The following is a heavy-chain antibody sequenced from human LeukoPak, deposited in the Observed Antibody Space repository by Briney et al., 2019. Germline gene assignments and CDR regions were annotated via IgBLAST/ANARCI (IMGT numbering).Heavy chain of an antibody. J-gene: IGHJ4*02. Sequence: SETLSLTCAVYGGSFSGYYWSWIRQPPGTGLEWIGEINHSGSTNYNPSLKSRVTVSVDTSKNQFSLKLSSVTAADTAVYYCARGSRDGYNTFDYWGQGTLVTVSS. CDR3: ARGSRDGYNTFDY. D-gene: IGHD5-12*01. V-gene: IGHV4-34*01. CDR2: INHSGST. CDR1: GGSFSGYY.